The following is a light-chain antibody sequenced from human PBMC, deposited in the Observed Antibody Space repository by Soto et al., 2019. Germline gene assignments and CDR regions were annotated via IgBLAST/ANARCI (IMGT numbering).Light chain of an antibody. CDR1: QSVTAF. J-gene: IGKJ4*01. Sequence: EVVLTQSPGTLSLSLGEKATLSCRACQSVTAFLAWYQQKPGQAPRLLIYGASGRATGIPDRFSGSGSGTDFTLTISKLEPDDFAVYYCQQYAGSPLTFGGGTKVEFK. CDR3: QQYAGSPLT. CDR2: GAS. V-gene: IGKV3-20*01.